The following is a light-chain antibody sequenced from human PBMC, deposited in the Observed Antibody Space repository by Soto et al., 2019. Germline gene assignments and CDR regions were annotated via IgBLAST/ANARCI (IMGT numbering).Light chain of an antibody. V-gene: IGKV3-15*01. CDR3: QQYGSSSWT. J-gene: IGKJ1*01. CDR2: GAS. CDR1: QSISDT. Sequence: EIVMTQSPATLSVSPVGRATLSCMASQSISDTLAWYQQKPGQAPRLLIHGASTRATGFPDRFSGSGSGTDFTLTISRLEPEDFAVYYCQQYGSSSWTFGQGTKVDI.